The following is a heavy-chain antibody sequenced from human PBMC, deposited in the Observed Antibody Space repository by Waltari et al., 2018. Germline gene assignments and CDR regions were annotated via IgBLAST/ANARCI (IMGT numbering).Heavy chain of an antibody. D-gene: IGHD3-22*01. CDR3: VRDFCDRTKCHGMDV. CDR2: ISYNERNI. Sequence: QVQLVESGGGVVQPGRSLRLSCAASEFTFSSYAMHWVRQAPGKGLEWVAVISYNERNIYYVDSVKCRFTISRDNSKKTLYLQMNSLRPEDTAMYYCVRDFCDRTKCHGMDVWGQGTTVTVSS. J-gene: IGHJ6*02. V-gene: IGHV3-30*04. CDR1: EFTFSSYA.